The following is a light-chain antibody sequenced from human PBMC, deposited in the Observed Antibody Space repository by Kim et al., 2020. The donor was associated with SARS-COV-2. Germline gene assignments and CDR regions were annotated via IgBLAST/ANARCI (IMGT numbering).Light chain of an antibody. V-gene: IGKV1-17*03. J-gene: IGKJ1*01. CDR3: LRRLSYPRT. CDR1: QDINNY. Sequence: DIQMTQSPSAMSASVGDRVTITCRASQDINNYLAWLQQKPGKAPKRLIYAASSLQSGVPPRFSGSGSGTDFTLTINGLQPEDLATYYCLRRLSYPRTFGQGTKVDIK. CDR2: AAS.